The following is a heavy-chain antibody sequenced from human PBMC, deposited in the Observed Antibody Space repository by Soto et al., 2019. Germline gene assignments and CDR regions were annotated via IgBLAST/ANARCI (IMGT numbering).Heavy chain of an antibody. D-gene: IGHD3-3*01. V-gene: IGHV3-48*03. CDR1: GFTFSSYE. CDR2: ISDSGGTV. CDR3: ARDLLHYDFWSGYSAYFYYGMDV. J-gene: IGHJ6*02. Sequence: GGSLRLSCAASGFTFSSYEMNWVRQAPGQGLEWVSYISDSGGTVYYADSVKGRFTVSRDNAQNSVYLQMNSLRTEVTAVYYCARDLLHYDFWSGYSAYFYYGMDVWGPGTTVTVSS.